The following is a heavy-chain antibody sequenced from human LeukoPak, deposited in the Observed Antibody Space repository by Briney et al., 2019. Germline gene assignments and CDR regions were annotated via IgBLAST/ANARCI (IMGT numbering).Heavy chain of an antibody. CDR3: AKDFRQFVNYPDAFDI. J-gene: IGHJ3*02. CDR1: GFTFSTYG. CDR2: IRYDGSNK. D-gene: IGHD6-6*01. Sequence: GGSLRLSCAASGFTFSTYGMHWVRQAPGKGLEWVAFIRYDGSNKDYADSVKGRFTISRDNSKNMLYLQMNRLRAEDTAVYYCAKDFRQFVNYPDAFDIWGQGTMVTVSS. V-gene: IGHV3-30*02.